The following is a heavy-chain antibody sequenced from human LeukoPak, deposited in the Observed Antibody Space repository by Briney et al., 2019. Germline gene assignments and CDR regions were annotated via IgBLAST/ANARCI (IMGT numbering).Heavy chain of an antibody. V-gene: IGHV1-18*01. CDR2: ISAYNGNT. CDR3: AGHLVGATTFDY. CDR1: GYTFTSYG. D-gene: IGHD1-26*01. J-gene: IGHJ4*02. Sequence: ASVKVSCKASGYTFTSYGISWVRQAPGQGLEWMGWISAYNGNTNYAQKLQGRVTMTTDTSTSTAYMELRSLRSDDTAVYYCAGHLVGATTFDYWGQGTLATVSS.